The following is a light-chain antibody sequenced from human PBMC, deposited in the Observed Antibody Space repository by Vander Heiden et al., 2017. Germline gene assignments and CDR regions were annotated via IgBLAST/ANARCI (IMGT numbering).Light chain of an antibody. CDR2: VAS. J-gene: IGKJ1*01. V-gene: IGKV3-15*01. CDR3: QQENNWPRT. CDR1: QSVSID. Sequence: EIVMTPSPATLSVSPGERVTLSCRASQSVSIDLSWYQQKPGPAPRLLIDVASTRATGIPAWFSGSGSGTEFTLTISSRQSDDSAVYYCQQENNWPRTFGQRTKVEIK.